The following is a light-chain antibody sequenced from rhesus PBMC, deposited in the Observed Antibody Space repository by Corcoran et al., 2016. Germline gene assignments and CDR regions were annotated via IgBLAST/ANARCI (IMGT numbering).Light chain of an antibody. V-gene: IGKV1-74*01. CDR3: QHAYGTPPT. Sequence: DIQMTQSPSSLSASVGDRVTITCRASENINTYLNWYQQRPGKAPTPLNYTASTLPSGLPSRFSGGGSGADYTLTISGLQPEDVATYYCQHAYGTPPTFGGGTKV. CDR1: ENINTY. J-gene: IGKJ4*01. CDR2: TAS.